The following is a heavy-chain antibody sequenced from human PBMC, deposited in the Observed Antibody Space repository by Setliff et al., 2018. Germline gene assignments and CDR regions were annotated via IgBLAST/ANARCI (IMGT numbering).Heavy chain of an antibody. CDR1: GGSISSSY. J-gene: IGHJ5*02. CDR3: VRALLWSGEGRFDP. CDR2: FYHSGSM. Sequence: SETLSLTCTVSGGSISSSYWSWIRQPPGKGLEWIGYFYHSGSMNYNPSLKGRVTMSVDTSNNQLSLKLTSVSAADTAVYYCVRALLWSGEGRFDPWGQGTLVTVSS. D-gene: IGHD2-8*02. V-gene: IGHV4-4*09.